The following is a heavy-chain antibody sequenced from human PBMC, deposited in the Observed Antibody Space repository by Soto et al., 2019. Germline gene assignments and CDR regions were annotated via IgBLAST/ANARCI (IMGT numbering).Heavy chain of an antibody. V-gene: IGHV5-51*01. CDR1: GYSFTSYW. J-gene: IGHJ3*02. D-gene: IGHD2-8*01. CDR3: ARRYCTNGVCYRPDAFDI. Sequence: GESLKISCKGSGYSFTSYWIGWVRQMPGKGLEWMGIIYPGDSDTRYSPSFQGQVTISADKSISTAYLQWSSLKASDTAMYYCARRYCTNGVCYRPDAFDIWGQGTMVTVSS. CDR2: IYPGDSDT.